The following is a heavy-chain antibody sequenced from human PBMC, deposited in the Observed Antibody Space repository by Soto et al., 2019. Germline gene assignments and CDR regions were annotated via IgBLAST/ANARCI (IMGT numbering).Heavy chain of an antibody. D-gene: IGHD1-1*01. V-gene: IGHV4-30-2*01. CDR1: GGSIRSGGYS. Sequence: SETLSLTCAVSGGSIRSGGYSWSWIRQPPGKGLEWIGYIYHSGSTYYNPSLKSRVTISVDRSKNQFSLKLSSVTAADTAEYYHAGEQSFLRQRSPDL. J-gene: IGHJ2*01. CDR2: IYHSGST. CDR3: AGEQSFLRQRSPDL.